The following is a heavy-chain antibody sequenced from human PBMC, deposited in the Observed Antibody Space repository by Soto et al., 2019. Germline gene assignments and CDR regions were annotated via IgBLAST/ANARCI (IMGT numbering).Heavy chain of an antibody. CDR1: GCSISSYY. D-gene: IGHD4-17*01. J-gene: IGHJ4*02. Sequence: PSWTLSLTCTASGCSISSYYWSLIRQPPGKGLEWIGYIYYSGSTNYNPSLKSRVTISVDTSKNQLSLKLSSVTAADTAVYYCARRYGYYFDYWGQGTLVTVSS. CDR2: IYYSGST. V-gene: IGHV4-59*08. CDR3: ARRYGYYFDY.